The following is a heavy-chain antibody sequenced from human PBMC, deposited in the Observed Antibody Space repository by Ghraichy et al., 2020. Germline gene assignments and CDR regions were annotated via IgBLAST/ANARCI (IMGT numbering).Heavy chain of an antibody. Sequence: ASVKVSCKASGYTFTSYGISWVRQAPGQGLEWMGWISAYNGNTNYAQKLQGRVTMTTDTSTSTAYMELRSLRSDDTAVYYCARDRPQLWHSLGYCYGMDVWGQGTTVTVSS. CDR2: ISAYNGNT. J-gene: IGHJ6*02. CDR3: ARDRPQLWHSLGYCYGMDV. CDR1: GYTFTSYG. V-gene: IGHV1-18*01. D-gene: IGHD5-18*01.